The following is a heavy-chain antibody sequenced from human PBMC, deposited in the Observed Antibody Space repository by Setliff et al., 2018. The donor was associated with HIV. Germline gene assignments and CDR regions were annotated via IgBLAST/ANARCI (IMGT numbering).Heavy chain of an antibody. CDR2: IDLSGSS. CDR1: GGSISSSNW. D-gene: IGHD3-3*01. CDR3: ARDSSGVADYDFWSGRNWFDP. V-gene: IGHV4-4*02. Sequence: PSETLSLTCAVSGGSISSSNWWSWVRQPPGKGLEWIGEIDLSGSSTYNPSLKSRVTISVDKSRNQFSLNLNSVTAADTAVYYCARDSSGVADYDFWSGRNWFDPWGQGILVTVSS. J-gene: IGHJ5*02.